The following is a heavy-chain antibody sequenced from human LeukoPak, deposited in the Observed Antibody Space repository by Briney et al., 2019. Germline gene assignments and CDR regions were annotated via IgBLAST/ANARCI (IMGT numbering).Heavy chain of an antibody. V-gene: IGHV3-20*04. J-gene: IGHJ4*02. D-gene: IGHD2-2*01. CDR3: AKDIEVVPAATCFDY. Sequence: GGSLRLSCAASGFTFDDYGMSWVRQAPGKGLEWVSGINWNGGSTGYADSVKGRFTISRDNAKNSLYLQMNSLRAEDTAVYYCAKDIEVVPAATCFDYWGQGTLVTVSS. CDR1: GFTFDDYG. CDR2: INWNGGST.